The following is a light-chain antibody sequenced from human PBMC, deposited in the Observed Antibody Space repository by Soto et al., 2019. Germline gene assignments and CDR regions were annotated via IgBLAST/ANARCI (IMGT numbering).Light chain of an antibody. CDR1: SSNIGNNY. J-gene: IGLJ2*01. V-gene: IGLV1-51*02. CDR3: GTWDSSLSAGVV. CDR2: ENN. Sequence: QSLLTQPPSVSAAPGQKVTISCSGSSSNIGNNYVSWYQQLPGTAPKLLIYENNKRPSGIPDRFSGSKSGTSATLGITGLQTGDEADYYCGTWDSSLSAGVVFGGGTQLTVL.